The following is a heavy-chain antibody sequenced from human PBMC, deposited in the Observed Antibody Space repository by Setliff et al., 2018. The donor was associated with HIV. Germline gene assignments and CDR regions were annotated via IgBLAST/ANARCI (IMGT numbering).Heavy chain of an antibody. V-gene: IGHV1-2*06. CDR1: GYSFTDYY. CDR2: ISPNSGGT. D-gene: IGHD3-10*01. J-gene: IGHJ4*02. CDR3: AKVGDYSGFGEFAALDS. Sequence: ASVKVSCRASGYSFTDYYIHWVRQAPGQGLEWVGRISPNSGGTNYAVKFQGRVTMTRDTSITTVYMEVSRLTFDDTAFYYCAKVGDYSGFGEFAALDSWGQGTLVTVSS.